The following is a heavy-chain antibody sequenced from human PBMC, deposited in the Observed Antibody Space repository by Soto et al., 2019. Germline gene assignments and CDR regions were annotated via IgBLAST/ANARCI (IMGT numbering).Heavy chain of an antibody. Sequence: VGSLILSCAASGFTFSSYSMNWVRQAPGKGLEWVSYISSSSSDTNYADSVKGRFTISRDNAKNSLYLQMNSLRAEDTAVYYCARSGGSPPFPKQWGQGTLVTVSS. CDR1: GFTFSSYS. CDR2: ISSSSSDT. J-gene: IGHJ4*02. CDR3: ARSGGSPPFPKQ. D-gene: IGHD1-26*01. V-gene: IGHV3-21*05.